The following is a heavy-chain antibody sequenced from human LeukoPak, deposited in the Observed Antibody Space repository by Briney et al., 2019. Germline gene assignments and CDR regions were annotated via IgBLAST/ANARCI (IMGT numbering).Heavy chain of an antibody. CDR1: GGSVTTYY. Sequence: PSETLSLTCTVSGGSVTTYYWSWIRQPAGKGLEWIGRIYNSGSSNYNTSLESRVTLSADTSKNQFSLKMSSVTAADTAVYYCARVYGSRAFDIWGQGTLVTVCS. D-gene: IGHD3-10*01. J-gene: IGHJ3*02. CDR2: IYNSGSS. CDR3: ARVYGSRAFDI. V-gene: IGHV4-4*07.